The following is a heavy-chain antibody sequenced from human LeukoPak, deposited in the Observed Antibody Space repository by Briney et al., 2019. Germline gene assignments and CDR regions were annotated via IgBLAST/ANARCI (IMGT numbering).Heavy chain of an antibody. CDR1: GFTFSNYA. CDR2: IGGSGTGT. V-gene: IGHV3-23*01. Sequence: QTGGSLRLSCAASGFTFSNYAMTWVRQAPGKGLDWVSSIGGSGTGTYYADSVKGRFTMSRDNARNTLFLQMSALRVDDTAMYYCVTDQGHWGQGTLVTVSS. J-gene: IGHJ4*02. CDR3: VTDQGH.